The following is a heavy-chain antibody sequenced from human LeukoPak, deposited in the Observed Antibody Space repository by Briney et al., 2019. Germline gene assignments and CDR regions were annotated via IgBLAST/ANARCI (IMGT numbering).Heavy chain of an antibody. D-gene: IGHD2-2*01. CDR3: ARDWLLVVSAGGIDY. CDR2: VSSFGGST. Sequence: GGSLRLSCAASGFTFSSFAFHWVRQAPGKGLEYVSTVSSFGGSTYYANSVKGRFTISRDNSKNTLYLQMNSLRAEDMAVYYCARDWLLVVSAGGIDYWGQGTLVTVSS. J-gene: IGHJ4*02. V-gene: IGHV3-64*01. CDR1: GFTFSSFA.